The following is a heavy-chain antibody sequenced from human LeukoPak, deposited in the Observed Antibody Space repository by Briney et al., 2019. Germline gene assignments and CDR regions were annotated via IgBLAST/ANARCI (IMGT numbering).Heavy chain of an antibody. Sequence: PSETLSLTCTVSGGSISSYYWGWIRQPPGKGLEWIGYIYYSGSTNYNPSLKSRVTISVDTSKNQFSLKLSSVTAADTAVYYCARETDIVATISGYYYMDVWGKGTTVTVSS. D-gene: IGHD5-12*01. J-gene: IGHJ6*03. V-gene: IGHV4-59*01. CDR1: GGSISSYY. CDR3: ARETDIVATISGYYYMDV. CDR2: IYYSGST.